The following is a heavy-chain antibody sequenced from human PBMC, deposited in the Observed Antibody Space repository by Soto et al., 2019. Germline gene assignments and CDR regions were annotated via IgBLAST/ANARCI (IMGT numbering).Heavy chain of an antibody. V-gene: IGHV3-15*01. CDR1: GFTFSNAW. CDR3: TTQGIAAAGLMFDY. Sequence: GGSLRLSCAASGFTFSNAWMSWVRQAPGKGLEWVGRIKSKTDGGTTDYAAPVKGRFTISRDDSKNTLYLQMNSLKTEDTAVYYCTTQGIAAAGLMFDYWGQGTLVTVSS. D-gene: IGHD6-13*01. CDR2: IKSKTDGGTT. J-gene: IGHJ4*02.